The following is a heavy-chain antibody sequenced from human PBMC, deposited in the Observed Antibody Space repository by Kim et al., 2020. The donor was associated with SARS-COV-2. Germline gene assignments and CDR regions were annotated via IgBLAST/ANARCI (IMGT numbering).Heavy chain of an antibody. CDR3: MRDPGTY. D-gene: IGHD3-10*01. CDR2: IKEDGSEA. V-gene: IGHV3-7*01. CDR1: GFIIRTYW. J-gene: IGHJ4*02. Sequence: GGSLRLSCVASGFIIRTYWMTWVRQPPGKGLEWVGNIKEDGSEAYYADSAKGRFTISRDNAKNSLYLQMNSLRAEDTAVNYCMRDPGTYWGQGTLVIVPS.